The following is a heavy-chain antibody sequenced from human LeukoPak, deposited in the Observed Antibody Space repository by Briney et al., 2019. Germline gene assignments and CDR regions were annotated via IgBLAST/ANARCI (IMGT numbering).Heavy chain of an antibody. V-gene: IGHV1-2*02. CDR1: GYTFTGYY. Sequence: ASVKVSCKASGYTFTGYYMHWVRQAPGQGLEWMGWINPNSGGTTYSQKFQGRVTVTRDTSISTAYMELSRLRSDDTAVYYCARELGHCSSTSCSLGAMDVWGKGTTVTVSS. CDR3: ARELGHCSSTSCSLGAMDV. D-gene: IGHD2-2*01. CDR2: INPNSGGT. J-gene: IGHJ6*03.